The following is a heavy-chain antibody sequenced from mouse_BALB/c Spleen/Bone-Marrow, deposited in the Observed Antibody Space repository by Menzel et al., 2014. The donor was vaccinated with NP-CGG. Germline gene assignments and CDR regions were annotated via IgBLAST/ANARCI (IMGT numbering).Heavy chain of an antibody. V-gene: IGHV5-9-3*01. J-gene: IGHJ2*01. D-gene: IGHD2-4*01. Sequence: EVKLVESGGGLVKPGGSLKLSCAASGFTFSSYAMSWVRPTPEKRLEWVATISSGGSYTYSPDSVKGRFTISRDNAKNTLYLQMSSLRSEDTAMYYCARHGITRLLDYWGQGTTLTVSS. CDR1: GFTFSSYA. CDR3: ARHGITRLLDY. CDR2: ISSGGSYT.